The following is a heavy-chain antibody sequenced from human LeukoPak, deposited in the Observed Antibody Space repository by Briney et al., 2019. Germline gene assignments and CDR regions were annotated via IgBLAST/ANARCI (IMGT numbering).Heavy chain of an antibody. CDR3: VGDGRDGYNIYFHH. V-gene: IGHV3-64D*06. D-gene: IGHD5-24*01. CDR1: GFTFSISA. CDR2: ISGDGVTT. J-gene: IGHJ1*01. Sequence: GGSLRLSCSASGFTFSISAMHWVRQAPGKGLQYVSVISGDGVTTSYADFVKGRFTISRDNSKTTVYLQMSSLRTEDTAVYYCVGDGRDGYNIYFHHWGQGTLVTVSS.